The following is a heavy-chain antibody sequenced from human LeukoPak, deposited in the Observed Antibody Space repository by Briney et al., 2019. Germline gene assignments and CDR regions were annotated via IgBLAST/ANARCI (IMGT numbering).Heavy chain of an antibody. CDR3: AKDLPLGGPAAQPGGFDY. J-gene: IGHJ4*02. CDR1: GFTFSSYG. D-gene: IGHD2-2*01. CDR2: ISYDGSNK. Sequence: GGSLRLSCAASGFTFSSYGMHWVRQAPGKGLEWVAVISYDGSNKYYADSVKGRFTISRDNSTNTLYLQMNSLRAEDTAVYYCAKDLPLGGPAAQPGGFDYWGQGTLVTVSS. V-gene: IGHV3-30*18.